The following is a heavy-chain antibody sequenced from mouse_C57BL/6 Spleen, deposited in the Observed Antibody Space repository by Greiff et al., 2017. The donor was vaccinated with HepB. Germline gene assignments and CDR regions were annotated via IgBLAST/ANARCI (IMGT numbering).Heavy chain of an antibody. CDR2: ISSGSSTI. D-gene: IGHD2-4*01. J-gene: IGHJ3*01. Sequence: EVMLVESGGGLVKPGGSLKLSCAASGFTFSDYGMHWVRQAPEKGLEWVAYISSGSSTIYYADTVKGRFTISRDNAKNTLFLQMTSLRSEDTAMYYWARRGDYDWFAYWGQGTLVTVSA. CDR3: ARRGDYDWFAY. V-gene: IGHV5-17*01. CDR1: GFTFSDYG.